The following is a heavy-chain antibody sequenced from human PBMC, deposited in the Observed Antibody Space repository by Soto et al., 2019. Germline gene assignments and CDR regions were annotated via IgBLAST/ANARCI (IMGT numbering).Heavy chain of an antibody. CDR1: GFTVSSYY. Sequence: PGGCMRISCAASGFTVSSYYMSWVRQAPGKGLEWVSVIYSGGSTYYADSVKGRFTISRDNSKNTLYLQMNSLRAEDTAVYYCASVFSLGFGGYYYGMEDSCQGATVTVSS. CDR2: IYSGGST. J-gene: IGHJ6*02. V-gene: IGHV3-66*01. D-gene: IGHD3-10*01. CDR3: ASVFSLGFGGYYYGMED.